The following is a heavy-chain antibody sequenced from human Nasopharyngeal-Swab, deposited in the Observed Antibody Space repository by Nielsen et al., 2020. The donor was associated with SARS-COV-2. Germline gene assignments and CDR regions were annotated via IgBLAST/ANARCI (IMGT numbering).Heavy chain of an antibody. J-gene: IGHJ4*02. CDR3: TRGSNLVVAVADY. D-gene: IGHD2-15*01. CDR1: GFTFSVYW. CDR2: INADGSDK. Sequence: GGSLRLSCAASGFTFSVYWIHWVRKAPGKGLVYVAGINADGSDKRYADSVKGRFTISRDNAKSTAFLEMNSLSADETAVYYCTRGSNLVVAVADYWGQGTLVTLSS. V-gene: IGHV3-74*01.